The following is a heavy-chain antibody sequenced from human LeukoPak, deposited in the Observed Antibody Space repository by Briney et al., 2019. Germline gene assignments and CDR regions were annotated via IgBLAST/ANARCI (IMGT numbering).Heavy chain of an antibody. D-gene: IGHD6-19*01. CDR1: GFTFSSYG. J-gene: IGHJ5*02. V-gene: IGHV3-33*06. CDR2: IWYDGSNK. Sequence: GRSLRLSCAASGFTFSSYGMHWVRQAPGKGLEWVAVIWYDGSNKYYADSVKGRFTISRDNSKNTLYLQMNSLRAEDTAVYYCAKGRIAVVQYNWFDPWGQGTLVTVSS. CDR3: AKGRIAVVQYNWFDP.